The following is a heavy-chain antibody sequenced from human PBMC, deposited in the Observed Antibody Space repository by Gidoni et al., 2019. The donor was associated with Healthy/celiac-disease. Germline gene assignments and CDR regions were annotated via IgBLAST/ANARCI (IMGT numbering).Heavy chain of an antibody. CDR2: IIPIFGTA. CDR3: ARGSDYDFWSGYPYFDY. Sequence: QVQLVQSGAEVKKPGSSVKVSCKASGGPFSSYAISWVRQAPGQGLEWMGGIIPIFGTANYAQKCQGRVTITADKSTSTAYMELSSLRSEDTAVYYCARGSDYDFWSGYPYFDYWGQGTLVTVSS. D-gene: IGHD3-3*01. CDR1: GGPFSSYA. J-gene: IGHJ4*02. V-gene: IGHV1-69*06.